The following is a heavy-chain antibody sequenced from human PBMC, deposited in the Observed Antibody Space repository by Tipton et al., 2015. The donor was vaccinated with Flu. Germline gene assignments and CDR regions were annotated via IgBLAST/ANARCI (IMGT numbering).Heavy chain of an antibody. D-gene: IGHD4-11*01. V-gene: IGHV4-39*02. CDR1: GGSITAATSY. J-gene: IGHJ5*02. CDR2: IHRSGST. CDR3: ARRDYSNYVSDPKNWFDP. Sequence: TLSLTCSVSGGSITAATSYWGLIRQPPGKGLEWIGNIHRSGSTYYNPSLKSRVTMSVDTSKNHFSLKLYSVTAADTAVYFCARRDYSNYVSDPKNWFDPWGQGTLVTVSS.